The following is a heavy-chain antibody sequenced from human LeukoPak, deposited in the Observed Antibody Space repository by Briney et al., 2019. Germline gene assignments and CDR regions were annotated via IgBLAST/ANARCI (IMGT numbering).Heavy chain of an antibody. CDR2: RIAIFGTA. D-gene: IGHD6-6*01. Sequence: GSSVKVSCKSSGGAFSSYAISRVRRAPGQWPEWMGGRIAIFGTANYAQKFQGRVTITTDESTSTAYMELSSLRSEDTAVYYCARETISSIAARWGPGDDAFDIWGQGTMVTVSS. V-gene: IGHV1-69*05. CDR1: GGAFSSYA. CDR3: ARETISSIAARWGPGDDAFDI. J-gene: IGHJ3*02.